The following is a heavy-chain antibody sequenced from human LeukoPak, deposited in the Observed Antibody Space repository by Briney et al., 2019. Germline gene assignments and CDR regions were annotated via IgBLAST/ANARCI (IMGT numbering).Heavy chain of an antibody. CDR1: GLTFSGFG. CDR3: GYYNSGSYSTPDS. V-gene: IGHV3-30*02. Sequence: PWGSLRLSCAASGLTFSGFGMHWVRQAPGKGLEWVAYIHTDQTIQYYKASVKGRFTISRDNSKNTLYLKMKTLRSEDTAVYYCGYYNSGSYSTPDSWGQGTQVTVSS. J-gene: IGHJ5*01. CDR2: IHTDQTIQ. D-gene: IGHD3-10*01.